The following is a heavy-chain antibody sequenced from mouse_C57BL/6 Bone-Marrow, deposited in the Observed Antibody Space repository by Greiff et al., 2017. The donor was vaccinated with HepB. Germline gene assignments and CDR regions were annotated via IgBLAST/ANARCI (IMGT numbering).Heavy chain of an antibody. CDR1: GYTFTSYW. CDR2: IHPNSGST. V-gene: IGHV1-64*01. Sequence: QVQLQQSGAELVKPGASVKLSCKASGYTFTSYWMHWVKQRPGQGLEWIGMIHPNSGSTNYNEKFKSKATLTVDKSSSTAYMQLSSLTSEDSAVYYCARRSPSQGNYFDYWGQGTTLTVSS. J-gene: IGHJ2*01. CDR3: ARRSPSQGNYFDY.